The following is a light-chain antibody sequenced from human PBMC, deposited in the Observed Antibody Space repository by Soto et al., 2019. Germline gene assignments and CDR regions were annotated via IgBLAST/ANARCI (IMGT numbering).Light chain of an antibody. V-gene: IGKV1-5*03. CDR1: QSISSW. CDR3: QQYNSYPWS. CDR2: KAS. Sequence: DTQMTQSPSTLSASVGDRVTITCRASQSISSWLAWYQQKPGKAPNLLIFKASSLESGVPSRFCGSGSGTEFTLTISSLQPDDFATYYCQQYNSYPWSFGQGTKVEIK. J-gene: IGKJ1*01.